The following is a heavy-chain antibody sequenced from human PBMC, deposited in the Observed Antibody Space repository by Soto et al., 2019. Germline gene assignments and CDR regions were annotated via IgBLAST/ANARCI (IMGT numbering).Heavy chain of an antibody. CDR3: ASTTSMEGYYYYYGMDV. CDR1: GYSFTSYW. J-gene: IGHJ6*02. V-gene: IGHV5-10-1*01. CDR2: IDPSDSYT. D-gene: IGHD1-26*01. Sequence: GEPLKIPWKGSGYSFTSYWISWVRQMPGKGLEWMGRIDPSDSYTNYSPSFQGHVTISADKSISTAYLQWSSLKASDTAMYYCASTTSMEGYYYYYGMDVWGQGTTVTVSS.